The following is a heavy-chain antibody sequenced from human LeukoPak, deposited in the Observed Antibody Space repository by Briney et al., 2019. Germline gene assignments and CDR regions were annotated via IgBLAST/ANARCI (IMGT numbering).Heavy chain of an antibody. V-gene: IGHV3-23*01. CDR2: ISGSGGST. Sequence: GGSLRLSCAASGFTFSSYAMSWVRQAPGKGLEWVSAISGSGGSTYYADSVKGRFTISRDNSKNTLYLRMNSLRAEDTAVYYCAKKGGPYYDSSGYYDYWGQGTLVTVSS. CDR3: AKKGGPYYDSSGYYDY. J-gene: IGHJ4*02. CDR1: GFTFSSYA. D-gene: IGHD3-22*01.